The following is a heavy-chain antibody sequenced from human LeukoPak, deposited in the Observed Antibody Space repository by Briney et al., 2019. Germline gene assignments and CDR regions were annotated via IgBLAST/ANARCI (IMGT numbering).Heavy chain of an antibody. D-gene: IGHD4-17*01. CDR2: ISGSGGST. V-gene: IGHV3-23*01. CDR1: GFTFSSYA. J-gene: IGHJ4*02. Sequence: GGSLRLSCAASGFTFSSYAMSWVRQAPGKGLEWVSAISGSGGSTYYADYVQGRFTISRDNSNNTLYLQMNSLRAEDTAVYYCAKDPHGDSYDYWGQGTLVTVSS. CDR3: AKDPHGDSYDY.